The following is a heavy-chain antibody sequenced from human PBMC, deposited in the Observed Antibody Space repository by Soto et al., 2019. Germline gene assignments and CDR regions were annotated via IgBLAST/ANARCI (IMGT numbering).Heavy chain of an antibody. D-gene: IGHD3-16*01. Sequence: QITLKESGPTLVKPTQTLTLTCTVSGFSVSARGVGVGWIRQPPGKALEWLGIIYWNDDKRYSPSLKSRLTITKDTSENQVVLTMTNMDPVDTATYYCAHSPWGAAPDYWGQGTLVTVSS. CDR1: GFSVSARGVG. J-gene: IGHJ4*02. V-gene: IGHV2-5*01. CDR3: AHSPWGAAPDY. CDR2: IYWNDDK.